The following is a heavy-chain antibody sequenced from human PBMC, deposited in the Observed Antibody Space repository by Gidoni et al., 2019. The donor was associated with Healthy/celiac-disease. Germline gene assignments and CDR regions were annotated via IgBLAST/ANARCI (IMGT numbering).Heavy chain of an antibody. CDR1: GCTCGEYA. D-gene: IGHD3-16*02. CDR3: TRDPEDDYVWGSYRYSKYYFDY. CDR2: IRSKAYGGTT. V-gene: IGHV3-49*05. J-gene: IGHJ4*02. Sequence: EVQLVESGGGLVKPGRALRLSCTASGCTCGEYAMSWFRKAPGKGLEWVGFIRSKAYGGTTEYAASVKGRFTISRDDSKSIAYLQMNSLKTEDTAVYYCTRDPEDDYVWGSYRYSKYYFDYWGQGTLVTVSS.